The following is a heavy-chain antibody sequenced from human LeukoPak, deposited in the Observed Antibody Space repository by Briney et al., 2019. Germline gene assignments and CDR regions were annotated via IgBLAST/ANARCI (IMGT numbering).Heavy chain of an antibody. D-gene: IGHD3-10*01. J-gene: IGHJ5*02. CDR2: IFYAGST. Sequence: PSETLSLTCTVSGDSISSETYHWGWIRQPPEKGLQWIGSIFYAGSTYYNPSLRSRVSISVDTSKDQFSLKLFPVTAADTAVYYCARSGWPMGGFDPWGKGILVTVSS. CDR1: GDSISSETYH. CDR3: ARSGWPMGGFDP. V-gene: IGHV4-39*01.